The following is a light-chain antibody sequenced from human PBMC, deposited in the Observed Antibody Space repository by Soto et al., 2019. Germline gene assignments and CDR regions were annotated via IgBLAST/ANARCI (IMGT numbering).Light chain of an antibody. V-gene: IGKV3-11*01. CDR2: DAS. Sequence: EIVLTQSPATLSLSPGERATLSCRASQSVNSYLDWYQQRPGQAPRLLIHDASSRATGIPARFSGSGSGTDFTLTISSLEPEDFAVYYCQQRTNWPSSTFGQGTRLEIK. J-gene: IGKJ5*01. CDR3: QQRTNWPSST. CDR1: QSVNSY.